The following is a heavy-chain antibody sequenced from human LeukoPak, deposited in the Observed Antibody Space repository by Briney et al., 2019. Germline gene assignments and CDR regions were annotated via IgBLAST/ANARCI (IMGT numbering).Heavy chain of an antibody. CDR3: ARRWKYQLLLPGRLDV. J-gene: IGHJ6*04. CDR1: GGSFSGYY. D-gene: IGHD2-2*01. V-gene: IGHV4-34*01. CDR2: INHSGST. Sequence: SETLSLTCAVYGGSFSGYYWSWIRQPPGKGLEWIGEINHSGSTNYNPSLKSRVTISVDTSKNQFSLKLSSVTAADTAVYYCARRWKYQLLLPGRLDVWGKGTTVTVSS.